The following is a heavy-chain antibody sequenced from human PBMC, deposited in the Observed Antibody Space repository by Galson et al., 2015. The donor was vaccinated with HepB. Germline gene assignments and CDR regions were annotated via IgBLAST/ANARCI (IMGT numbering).Heavy chain of an antibody. D-gene: IGHD1-26*01. CDR2: ISGSGGST. V-gene: IGHV3-23*01. CDR1: GFTFSSYA. CDR3: ARRELLSYWYFDL. Sequence: SLRLSCAASGFTFSSYAMSWVRQAPGKGLEWVSAISGSGGSTYYADSVKGRFTISRDNSKNTLYLQMNSLRAEDTAVYYCARRELLSYWYFDLWGRGTLVTVSS. J-gene: IGHJ2*01.